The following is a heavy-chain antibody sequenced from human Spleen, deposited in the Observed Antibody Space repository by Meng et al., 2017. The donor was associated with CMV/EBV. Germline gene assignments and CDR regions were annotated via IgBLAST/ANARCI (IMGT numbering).Heavy chain of an antibody. D-gene: IGHD2-2*02. V-gene: IGHV3-30*04. CDR1: GFNFSDYA. CDR2: ISFDGRNK. Sequence: LSLTCAASGFNFSDYAMHWVRQAPGKGLEWVAFISFDGRNKFYGDSVKGRFTISRDKSKNTLDLQVNSLRDEDTAVYYCARGTIVVQPAAILTYDYFDLWGRGILVTVSS. CDR3: ARGTIVVQPAAILTYDYFDL. J-gene: IGHJ2*01.